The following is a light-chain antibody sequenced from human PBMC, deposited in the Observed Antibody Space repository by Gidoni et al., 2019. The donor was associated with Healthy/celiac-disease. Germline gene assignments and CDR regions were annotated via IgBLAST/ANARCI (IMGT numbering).Light chain of an antibody. V-gene: IGLV3-21*02. CDR3: QVWDSSSDHLYV. CDR1: NIGSKS. J-gene: IGLJ1*01. Sequence: SYVLTPPPSVSVAPGQTARITCGGNNIGSKSVHWYQQKPGRAPVLVVYDDSDRPSGIPERFSGSNSGNTATLTISRVEAGDEADYYCQVWDSSSDHLYVFGAGTKVTVL. CDR2: DDS.